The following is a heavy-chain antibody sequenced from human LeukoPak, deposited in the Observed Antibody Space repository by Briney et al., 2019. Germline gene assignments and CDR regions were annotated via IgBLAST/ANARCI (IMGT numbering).Heavy chain of an antibody. CDR3: ARDQYYFDRGAFDI. D-gene: IGHD3-22*01. Sequence: SETLSLTCTVSGGSTSTYYWSWIRQPPGKGLEWIGYIYYSGSTNYNPSLKSRVTISVDTSKNQFSLKLSSVTAADTAVYYCARDQYYFDRGAFDIWGQGTMVTVSS. V-gene: IGHV4-59*01. CDR1: GGSTSTYY. J-gene: IGHJ3*02. CDR2: IYYSGST.